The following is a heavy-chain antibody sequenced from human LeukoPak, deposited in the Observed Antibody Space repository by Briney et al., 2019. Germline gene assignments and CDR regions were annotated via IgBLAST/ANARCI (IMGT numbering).Heavy chain of an antibody. V-gene: IGHV1-2*02. CDR1: GYTFTGYY. D-gene: IGHD2-2*02. CDR2: INPNSGGT. CDR3: AREVRMAIPSGGY. J-gene: IGHJ4*02. Sequence: GASVKVSCKDSGYTFTGYYLHWVRQAPGQGVEWMGWINPNSGGTHCAQNFQDRVTMTRDTSITTAYMAQSRLRSDDPAVYYFAREVRMAIPSGGYWGEGTLVTVSS.